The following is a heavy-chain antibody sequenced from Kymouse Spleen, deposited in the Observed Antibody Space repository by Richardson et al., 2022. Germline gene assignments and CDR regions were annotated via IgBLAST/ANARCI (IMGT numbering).Heavy chain of an antibody. V-gene: IGHV6-1*01. CDR1: GDSVSSNSAA. D-gene: IGHD6-19*01. CDR2: TYYRSKWYN. Sequence: QVQLQQSGPGLVKPSQTLSLTCAISGDSVSSNSAAWNWIRQSPSRGLEWLGRTYYRSKWYNDYAVSVKSRITINPDTSKNQFSLQLNSVTPEDTAVYYCAREELSSGWNYYYYYGMDVWGQGTTVTVSS. J-gene: IGHJ6*02. CDR3: AREELSSGWNYYYYYGMDV.